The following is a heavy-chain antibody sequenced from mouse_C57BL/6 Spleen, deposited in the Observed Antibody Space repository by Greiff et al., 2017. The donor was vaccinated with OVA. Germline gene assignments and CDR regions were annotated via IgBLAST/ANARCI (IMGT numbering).Heavy chain of an antibody. CDR2: ISNLAYSI. Sequence: EVKLVESGGGLVQPGGSLKLSCAASGFTFSDYGMAWVRQAPRKGPEWVAFISNLAYSIYYADTVTGRFTISRENAKNTLYLEMSSLRSEDTAMYYCARQGGYGSSYGYFDVWGTGTTVTVSS. J-gene: IGHJ1*03. CDR3: ARQGGYGSSYGYFDV. V-gene: IGHV5-15*01. D-gene: IGHD1-1*01. CDR1: GFTFSDYG.